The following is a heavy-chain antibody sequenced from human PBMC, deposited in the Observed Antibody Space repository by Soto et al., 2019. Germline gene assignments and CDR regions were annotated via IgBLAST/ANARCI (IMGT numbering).Heavy chain of an antibody. CDR3: AILSPPPHCGGDCPHFNFDY. CDR2: IIPIFGTA. CDR1: GGTFSSYA. V-gene: IGHV1-69*13. J-gene: IGHJ4*02. D-gene: IGHD2-21*02. Sequence: SVKVSCKASGGTFSSYAISWVRQAPGQGLEWMGGIIPIFGTANYAQKFQGRVTITADESTSTAYMELSSLRSEDTAVYYCAILSPPPHCGGDCPHFNFDYWGQGTLVTVSS.